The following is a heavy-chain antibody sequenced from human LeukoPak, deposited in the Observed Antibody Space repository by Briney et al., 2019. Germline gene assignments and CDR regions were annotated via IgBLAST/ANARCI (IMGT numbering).Heavy chain of an antibody. J-gene: IGHJ2*01. Sequence: GGSLRLSCAASGFTFSSYAMHWVRQAPGKGLEWVANIKQDGSEKYYVDSVKGRFTISRDNAKNSLYLQMNSLRAEDTAVYYCARATELRLSWYFDLWGRGTLVTVSS. D-gene: IGHD5-12*01. V-gene: IGHV3-7*04. CDR2: IKQDGSEK. CDR1: GFTFSSYA. CDR3: ARATELRLSWYFDL.